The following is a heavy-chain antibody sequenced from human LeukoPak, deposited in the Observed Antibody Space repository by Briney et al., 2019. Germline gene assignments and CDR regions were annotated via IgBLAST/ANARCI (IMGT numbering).Heavy chain of an antibody. CDR1: GGSIGSGGYY. D-gene: IGHD1-26*01. Sequence: SETLSLTCTVSGGSIGSGGYYWSWIRQHPGKGLEWIGYIYYSGSTYYNPSLKSRVTISVDTSKNQFSLKLSSVTAADTAVYYCARFRGSYRSFDYWGQGTLVTVSS. CDR2: IYYSGST. V-gene: IGHV4-31*03. J-gene: IGHJ4*02. CDR3: ARFRGSYRSFDY.